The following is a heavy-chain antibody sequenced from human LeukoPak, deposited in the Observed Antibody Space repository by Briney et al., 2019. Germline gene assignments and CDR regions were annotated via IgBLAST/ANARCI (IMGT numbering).Heavy chain of an antibody. CDR3: ATYRRPRSGGPFDY. V-gene: IGHV1-69*13. D-gene: IGHD2-8*02. J-gene: IGHJ4*02. CDR1: GGTFSSYA. Sequence: ASVKVSCKASGGTFSSYAISWVRQAPGQGLEWMGGIIPIFGTANYAQKFQGRVTITADESTSTAYMELSSLRSEDTAVYYCATYRRPRSGGPFDYWGQGTLVTVSS. CDR2: IIPIFGTA.